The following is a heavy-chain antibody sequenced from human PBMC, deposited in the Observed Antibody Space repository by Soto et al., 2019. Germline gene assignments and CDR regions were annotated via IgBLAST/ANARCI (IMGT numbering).Heavy chain of an antibody. CDR2: INPNSGGT. V-gene: IGHV1-2*04. D-gene: IGHD2-15*01. J-gene: IGHJ6*02. CDR3: AREKYCSGGSCPSYYYGMDV. CDR1: GYTFTGYY. Sequence: GASVKVSCKASGYTFTGYYMHWVRQAPGQGLEWMGWINPNSGGTNYAQKFQGWVTMTRDTSISTAYMELSRLRSDDTAVYYCAREKYCSGGSCPSYYYGMDVWGQGTTVTVSS.